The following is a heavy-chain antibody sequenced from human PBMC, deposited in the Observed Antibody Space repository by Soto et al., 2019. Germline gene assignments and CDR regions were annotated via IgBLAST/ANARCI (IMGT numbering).Heavy chain of an antibody. CDR1: GFTFDDYA. J-gene: IGHJ1*01. CDR2: ISWNSGSR. CDR3: AKDQIAAAGTFQH. V-gene: IGHV3-9*01. D-gene: IGHD6-13*01. Sequence: QLVESGGGLVQPGRSLRLSCAASGFTFDDYAMHWVRQAPGKGLEWVSCISWNSGSRGYADSVKGRFTISRDNAKNSLYLQMNSLRAEDTALYYCAKDQIAAAGTFQHWGQGTLVTVSS.